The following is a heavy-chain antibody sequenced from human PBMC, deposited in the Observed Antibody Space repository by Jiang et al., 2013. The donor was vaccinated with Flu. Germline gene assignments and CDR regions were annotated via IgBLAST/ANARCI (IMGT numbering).Heavy chain of an antibody. Sequence: GAEVKKPGASVKVSCKASGYTFTHYHINWVRQAPGQGLEWMGWISPYNGNTNYAQKVKGRVTMTTDTSTSTAYMELRSLRSDDTAVYYCARDVRCSDWGQGTLVTVSS. CDR1: GYTFTHYH. V-gene: IGHV1-18*01. D-gene: IGHD3-10*02. CDR3: ARDVRCSD. CDR2: ISPYNGNT. J-gene: IGHJ4*02.